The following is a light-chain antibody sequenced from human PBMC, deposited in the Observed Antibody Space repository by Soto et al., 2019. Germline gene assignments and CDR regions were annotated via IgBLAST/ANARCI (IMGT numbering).Light chain of an antibody. J-gene: IGLJ1*01. CDR2: TND. Sequence: QSVLTQPPSASGTPGQRVTISCSGSSTNIVSNTVNWFQQLPGTAPKLLIYTNDQRPSGVPDRFSGAKSGTSASLAISGLRSEDEADYYCAAWDDSLNGDVFGTGTQLTVL. CDR1: STNIVSNT. V-gene: IGLV1-44*01. CDR3: AAWDDSLNGDV.